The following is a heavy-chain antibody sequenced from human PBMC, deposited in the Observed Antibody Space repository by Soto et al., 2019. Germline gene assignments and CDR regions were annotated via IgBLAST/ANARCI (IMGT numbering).Heavy chain of an antibody. CDR3: ARDLLWFGELPFDY. D-gene: IGHD3-10*01. CDR2: ISAYNGNT. Sequence: RASVKVSCKASGYTFTSYGISWVRQAPGQGLEWMGWISAYNGNTNYAQKLQGRVTMTTDTSTSTAYMELRSLRSDDTAVYYCARDLLWFGELPFDYWGQGTLVTVSS. CDR1: GYTFTSYG. J-gene: IGHJ4*02. V-gene: IGHV1-18*01.